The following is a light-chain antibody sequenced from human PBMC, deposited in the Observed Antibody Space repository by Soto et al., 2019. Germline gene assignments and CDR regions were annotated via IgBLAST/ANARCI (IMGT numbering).Light chain of an antibody. V-gene: IGKV3-20*01. CDR3: QQYGSSGT. Sequence: EIVLTQSPGTLSLSPGERATLSCRASQSVSNNYLAWYQQKPGQAPRLLIYGASNRATGIPDRFSGSGSGTDFTLTISRLEPEDFAVYYWQQYGSSGTFGQGTKV. CDR1: QSVSNNY. J-gene: IGKJ1*01. CDR2: GAS.